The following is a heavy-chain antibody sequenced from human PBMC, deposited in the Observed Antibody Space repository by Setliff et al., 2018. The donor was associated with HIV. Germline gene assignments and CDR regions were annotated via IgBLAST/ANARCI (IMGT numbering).Heavy chain of an antibody. CDR3: ARGGAVSADFDS. D-gene: IGHD3-16*01. CDR2: IYYDGRT. V-gene: IGHV4-39*07. Sequence: PSETLSLTCTVSGGSIRTGAYYWGWIRQPPGKGLEWIGSIYYDGRTFYKPSLKSRLTISVDTSKNQFSLSLNPVTAADTAVCFCARGGAVSADFDSWGQGTLVTVSS. CDR1: GGSIRTGAYY. J-gene: IGHJ5*01.